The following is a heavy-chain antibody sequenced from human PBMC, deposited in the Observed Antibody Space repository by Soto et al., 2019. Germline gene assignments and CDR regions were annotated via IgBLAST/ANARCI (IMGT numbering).Heavy chain of an antibody. J-gene: IGHJ4*02. Sequence: QVQLVQSGAEVKKPESSVKVSCKTSGGTFVRHVISWVRQAPGQGPEWMGKINPLSGIPNYAQKFQDRVTFNADTDSSTAYMELSRMRCADTAVYYGAAPACAANWCSPSHNVAHWGQGTLVNVSS. CDR1: GGTFVRHV. CDR2: INPLSGIP. V-gene: IGHV1-69*09. CDR3: AAPACAANWCSPSHNVAH. D-gene: IGHD2-8*02.